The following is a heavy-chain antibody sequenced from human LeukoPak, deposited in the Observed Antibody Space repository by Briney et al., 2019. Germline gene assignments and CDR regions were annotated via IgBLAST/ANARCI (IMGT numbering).Heavy chain of an antibody. CDR3: ARESIVVVITGIYGGMDV. D-gene: IGHD3-22*01. CDR1: GFTFSSYG. Sequence: GGSLRLSCAASGFTFSSYGMHWVRQAPGKGLEWVAVIWYDGSNKYYADSVKGRFTISRDNSKNTLYLQMNSLRAEDTAVYYCARESIVVVITGIYGGMDVWGQGTTVTVSS. J-gene: IGHJ6*02. V-gene: IGHV3-33*01. CDR2: IWYDGSNK.